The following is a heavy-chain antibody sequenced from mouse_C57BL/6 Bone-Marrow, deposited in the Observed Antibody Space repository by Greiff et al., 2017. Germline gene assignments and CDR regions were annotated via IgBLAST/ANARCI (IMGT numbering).Heavy chain of an antibody. Sequence: EVMLVESGGGLVKPGGSLKLSCAASGFTFSDYGMHWVRQAPETGLEWVAYISSGSSTIYYADTVKGRFTISRDNAKNTLFLHMTSLRSEDTAMYYCARNYLWFAYWGQGTLVTVSA. CDR3: ARNYLWFAY. CDR2: ISSGSSTI. V-gene: IGHV5-17*01. D-gene: IGHD5-5*01. CDR1: GFTFSDYG. J-gene: IGHJ3*01.